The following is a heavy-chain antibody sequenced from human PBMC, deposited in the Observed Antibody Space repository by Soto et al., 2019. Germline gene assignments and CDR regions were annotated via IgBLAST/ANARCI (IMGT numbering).Heavy chain of an antibody. V-gene: IGHV3-23*01. J-gene: IGHJ4*02. CDR1: GFTFRSYA. CDR2: ISGSGDKT. D-gene: IGHD5-12*01. Sequence: EVLLLESGGGLVQPGGSLRLSCKASGFTFRSYAMSWVRHTPGKGLEWVSSISGSGDKTYYADSVKGRFTFSRDNSKNTLYLQMNSLRVEATAVYYCAKEWTPRRAFDSWGQGTLVTVSS. CDR3: AKEWTPRRAFDS.